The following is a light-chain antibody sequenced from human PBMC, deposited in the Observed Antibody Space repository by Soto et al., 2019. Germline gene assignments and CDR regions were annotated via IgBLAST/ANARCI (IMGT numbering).Light chain of an antibody. CDR2: DVS. CDR3: SAYTRSSTLEV. V-gene: IGLV2-14*01. Sequence: QSALTQPASVSGSPGQSITISCTGTSSDVGGYNYVSWYQQHPGKAPKLMIYDVSNRPSGVSNRFSGSKSGNTASLTISGLQAEDEADYYCSAYTRSSTLEVFGTGTTLTVL. J-gene: IGLJ1*01. CDR1: SSDVGGYNY.